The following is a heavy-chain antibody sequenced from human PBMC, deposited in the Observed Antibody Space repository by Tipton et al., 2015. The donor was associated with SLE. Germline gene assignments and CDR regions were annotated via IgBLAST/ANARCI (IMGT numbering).Heavy chain of an antibody. J-gene: IGHJ4*02. CDR1: GGSFSGYY. V-gene: IGHV4-34*01. CDR2: INHSGST. CDR3: ARQEGSESYFDY. Sequence: TLSLTCAVYGGSFSGYYWSWIRQPPGKGLEWIGEINHSGSTYYNPSLKSRVTISVDTSKNQFSLKLSSVTAADTAVYYCARQEGSESYFDYWGQGTLVTVSS. D-gene: IGHD2-15*01.